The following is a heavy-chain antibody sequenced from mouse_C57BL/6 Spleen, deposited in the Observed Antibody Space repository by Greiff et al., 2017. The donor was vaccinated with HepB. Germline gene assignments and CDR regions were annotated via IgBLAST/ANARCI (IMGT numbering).Heavy chain of an antibody. V-gene: IGHV10-3*01. J-gene: IGHJ4*01. Sequence: EVQVVESGGGLVQPKGSLKLSCAASGFTFNTYAMHWVRQAPGKGLEWVARIRSKSSNYATYYADSVKDRVTISRDDSQSMLYLQMNNLKTEDTAMYYCVRVYDYDVGAYARDYWGQGTSVTVSS. D-gene: IGHD2-4*01. CDR3: VRVYDYDVGAYARDY. CDR1: GFTFNTYA. CDR2: IRSKSSNYAT.